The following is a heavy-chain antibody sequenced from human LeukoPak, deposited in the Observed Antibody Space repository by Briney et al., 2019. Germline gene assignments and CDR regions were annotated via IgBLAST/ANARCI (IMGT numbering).Heavy chain of an antibody. CDR2: MNPNSGKT. Sequence: GASVKVSCKAFGYAFTSYDINWVRQATGQGLEWMGWMNPNSGKTGYAQKFQGRVTMTRNTSISTAYMELSSLRSEDTAVYYCARGKSSGWYGAFNFDYWGQGTLVTVSS. CDR1: GYAFTSYD. J-gene: IGHJ4*02. D-gene: IGHD6-19*01. CDR3: ARGKSSGWYGAFNFDY. V-gene: IGHV1-8*01.